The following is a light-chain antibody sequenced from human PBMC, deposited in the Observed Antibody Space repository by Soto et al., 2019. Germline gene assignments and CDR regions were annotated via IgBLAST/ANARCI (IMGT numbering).Light chain of an antibody. CDR3: AAWDDSLNGLV. Sequence: QSVLTQPPSASGTPGQRVTISCSGSSSNIGSNTVNLYQQLRGTAPKLLIYNNNQRPSGGPDRLSGSKSGTSASLAISGLQSEEEADYYCAAWDDSLNGLVFGTGTKVTVL. V-gene: IGLV1-44*01. CDR2: NNN. J-gene: IGLJ1*01. CDR1: SSNIGSNT.